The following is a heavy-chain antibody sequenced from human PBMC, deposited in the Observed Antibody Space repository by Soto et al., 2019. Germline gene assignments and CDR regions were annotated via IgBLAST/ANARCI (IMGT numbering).Heavy chain of an antibody. Sequence: PGESLKISCKGSGYSFTSYWIGWVRQMPGKGLEWMGIIYPGDSDTRYSPSFQGQVTISADKSISTAYLQWSSLKASDTAMYYCAIHLLPLAYGDYEFDYWGQGTLVTVS. J-gene: IGHJ4*02. CDR2: IYPGDSDT. CDR1: GYSFTSYW. V-gene: IGHV5-51*01. CDR3: AIHLLPLAYGDYEFDY. D-gene: IGHD4-17*01.